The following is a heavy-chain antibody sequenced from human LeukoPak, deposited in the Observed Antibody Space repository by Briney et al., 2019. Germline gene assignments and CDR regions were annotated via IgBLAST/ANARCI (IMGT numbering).Heavy chain of an antibody. CDR1: GYTFTGYY. Sequence: ASVKVSCKASGYTFTGYYMHWVRQAPGQGLEWMGWISAYNGNTNYAQKLQGRVTMTTDTSTSTAYMELRSLRSDDTAVYYCARVLAVAGTSDWFDPWGQGTLVTVSS. CDR2: ISAYNGNT. CDR3: ARVLAVAGTSDWFDP. D-gene: IGHD6-19*01. V-gene: IGHV1-18*04. J-gene: IGHJ5*02.